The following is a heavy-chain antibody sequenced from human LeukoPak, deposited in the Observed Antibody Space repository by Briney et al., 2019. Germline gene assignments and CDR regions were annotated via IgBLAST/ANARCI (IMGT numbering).Heavy chain of an antibody. CDR1: GFTFSDYY. CDR2: ISSSSGHT. V-gene: IGHV3-11*06. D-gene: IGHD6-13*01. CDR3: ARVGSIAAAGTPDY. Sequence: KPGGSLRLSCAASGFTFSDYYMSCIRQTPGKGLEWVSYISSSSGHTEYADSVKGRFTVSRDNAKNSLFLQLNSLRADDTAVYYCARVGSIAAAGTPDYWGQGTLVTVSS. J-gene: IGHJ4*02.